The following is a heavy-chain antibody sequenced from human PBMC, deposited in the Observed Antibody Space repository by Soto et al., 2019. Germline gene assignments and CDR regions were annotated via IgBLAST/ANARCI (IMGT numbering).Heavy chain of an antibody. J-gene: IGHJ6*02. D-gene: IGHD1-20*01. CDR1: GYSFTSYW. CDR3: ARRSRYDVGVYGMGV. V-gene: IGHV5-51*01. CDR2: IYPGDSDT. Sequence: RGESLKISCKGSGYSFTSYWIGWVRQMPGKGLEWMVTIYPGDSDTRYSPSFQGQVTISADKSISTAYLHGSSLKASDTAMYYCARRSRYDVGVYGMGVWGQGTTVTVS.